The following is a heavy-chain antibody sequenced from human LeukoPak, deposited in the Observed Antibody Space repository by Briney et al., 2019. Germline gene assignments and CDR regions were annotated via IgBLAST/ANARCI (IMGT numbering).Heavy chain of an antibody. CDR1: GFSFSTYW. D-gene: IGHD1-26*01. CDR3: ARHILGGPAFDM. Sequence: NPGESLKISCKGSGFSFSTYWISWVRQMPGKGLEWMGTMDPSDSYTNYSPSFQGHVTISADKSVSTAYLQWSSLKASDIAMYYCARHILGGPAFDMWGQGTMVTVSS. J-gene: IGHJ3*02. CDR2: MDPSDSYT. V-gene: IGHV5-10-1*01.